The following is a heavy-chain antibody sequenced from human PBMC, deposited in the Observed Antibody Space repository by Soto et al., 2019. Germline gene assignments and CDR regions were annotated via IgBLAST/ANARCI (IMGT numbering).Heavy chain of an antibody. V-gene: IGHV4-34*01. Sequence: SETLSLTCAVYGGSFSGYYWSWIRQPPGKGLEWIGEINHSGSTNYNPSLKSRVTISVDTSKNQFSLKLSSVTAADTAVYYCASLGEYYDYVLGSHRSGPRFDYWGPGPLVTVSS. CDR1: GGSFSGYY. CDR2: INHSGST. D-gene: IGHD3-16*02. J-gene: IGHJ4*02. CDR3: ASLGEYYDYVLGSHRSGPRFDY.